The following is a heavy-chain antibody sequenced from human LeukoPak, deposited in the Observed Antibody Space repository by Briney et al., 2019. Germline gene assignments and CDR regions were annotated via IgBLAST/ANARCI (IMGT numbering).Heavy chain of an antibody. CDR2: IHPDGKNT. Sequence: GGSLRLSCAASGFTFSNYWMDWVRQAPGKGLVWVSRIHPDGKNTAYADSVKGRCTISRDNARNTLFLQMNSLREEDTALYYCARDLMMEGRYFYHYMDVWGKGTTVTVSS. V-gene: IGHV3-74*01. D-gene: IGHD2-8*01. CDR3: ARDLMMEGRYFYHYMDV. CDR1: GFTFSNYW. J-gene: IGHJ6*03.